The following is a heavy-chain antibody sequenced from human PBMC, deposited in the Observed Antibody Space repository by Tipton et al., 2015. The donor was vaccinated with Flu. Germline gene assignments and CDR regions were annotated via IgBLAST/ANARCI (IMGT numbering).Heavy chain of an antibody. CDR3: LRQPYLGDYGGYLDY. D-gene: IGHD4-17*01. Sequence: QLVQSGAEVKKPGESLKISCKGSGYSFTSYWIGWVRQMPGKGLEWMGIIYPGDSDTRYSPTFQGQVTITADKSISTAYPQWSSLKASDTAMYYCLRQPYLGDYGGYLDYWGQGTLVTVSS. CDR2: IYPGDSDT. J-gene: IGHJ4*01. CDR1: GYSFTSYW. V-gene: IGHV5-51*01.